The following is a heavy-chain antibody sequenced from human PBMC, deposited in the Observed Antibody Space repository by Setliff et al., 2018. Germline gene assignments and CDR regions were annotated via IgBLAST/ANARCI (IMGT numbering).Heavy chain of an antibody. Sequence: ASVKVSCKASGYSFTMYGVNWVRQAPGQGIEWMGWISAFSRHTEYSQKFKGRFTIFRDNSKNTLYLQMSSLRADDTAMYYCARDQFRNSGGLYSWGQGTLVTVSS. CDR3: ARDQFRNSGGLYS. V-gene: IGHV1-18*01. CDR2: ISAFSRHT. J-gene: IGHJ5*02. D-gene: IGHD1-7*01. CDR1: GYSFTMYG.